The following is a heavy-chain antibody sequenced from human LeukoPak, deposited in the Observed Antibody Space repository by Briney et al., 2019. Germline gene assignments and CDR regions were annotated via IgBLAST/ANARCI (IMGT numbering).Heavy chain of an antibody. CDR1: GYTFTGYY. J-gene: IGHJ4*02. Sequence: ASVKVSCKASGYTFTGYYMHWVRQAPGQGLEWVGWINPKSGGTNYAQKFQGRVTMTRDTSISTAYMELSRLRSDDTAVYYCSRDRNRKYYFYYWGQGTLVTVSS. D-gene: IGHD2/OR15-2a*01. V-gene: IGHV1-2*02. CDR3: SRDRNRKYYFYY. CDR2: INPKSGGT.